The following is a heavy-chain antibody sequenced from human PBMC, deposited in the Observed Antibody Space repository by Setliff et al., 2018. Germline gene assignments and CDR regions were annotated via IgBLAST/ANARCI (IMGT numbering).Heavy chain of an antibody. J-gene: IGHJ5*02. CDR1: GFNFDVFG. CDR3: VPGRGS. CDR2: IDRNAGST. Sequence: PGGSLRLSCAASGFNFDVFGMGWVRQAPGMGLEWVSGIDRNAGSTGYVDSVKGRFTISRDNAKNSLYLHMNNLRAEDTAVFYCVPGRGSWGQGALVTVSS. V-gene: IGHV3-20*04. D-gene: IGHD6-25*01.